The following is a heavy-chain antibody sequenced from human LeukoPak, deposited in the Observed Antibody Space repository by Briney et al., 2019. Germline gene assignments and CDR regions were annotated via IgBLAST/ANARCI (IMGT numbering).Heavy chain of an antibody. J-gene: IGHJ4*02. CDR2: IYYRGST. Sequence: SETLSLTCTVSGGSISSSSHYWGWMRQPPGKGLEWIGSIYYRGSTFYNPSLKSRVAISVDTSKNQFSLKLTSVTAADTAVYYCTRDFSPAAIRGAFDYWGQGTLVTVSS. D-gene: IGHD2-2*01. CDR3: TRDFSPAAIRGAFDY. V-gene: IGHV4-39*01. CDR1: GGSISSSSHY.